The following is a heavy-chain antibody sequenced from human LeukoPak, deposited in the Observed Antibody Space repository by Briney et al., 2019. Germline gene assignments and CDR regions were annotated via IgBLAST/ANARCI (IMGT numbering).Heavy chain of an antibody. J-gene: IGHJ4*02. V-gene: IGHV6-1*01. CDR3: ARVPLRGQQLGKGALDY. D-gene: IGHD6-13*01. CDR1: GDSVSSNSAA. CDR2: TYYRSKWYN. Sequence: SQTLSLTCAISGDSVSSNSAAWNWIRQSPSRGLEWLGRTYYRSKWYNDYAVSVKSRITINPDTSKNQFSLQLNSVTPEDTAVYYCARVPLRGQQLGKGALDYWGQGTLVTVSS.